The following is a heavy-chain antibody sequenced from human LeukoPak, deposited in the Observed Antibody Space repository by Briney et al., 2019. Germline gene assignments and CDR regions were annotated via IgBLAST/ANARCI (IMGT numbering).Heavy chain of an antibody. Sequence: PSETLSLTCNVSGSSMSAYSWTWIRQPSGKGLEWIGRIYSSGSTNYNPSLKSRVTMSVDTSKNQFSLKLTSVTAADTAVYYCARYQGRQSLDYWGQGTLVTVSP. D-gene: IGHD6-19*01. CDR2: IYSSGST. J-gene: IGHJ4*02. CDR1: GSSMSAYS. CDR3: ARYQGRQSLDY. V-gene: IGHV4-4*07.